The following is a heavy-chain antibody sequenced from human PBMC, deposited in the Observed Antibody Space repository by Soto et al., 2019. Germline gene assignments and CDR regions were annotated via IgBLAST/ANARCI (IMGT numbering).Heavy chain of an antibody. CDR1: GGTFSSYA. J-gene: IGHJ5*02. Sequence: GASVKVSCKASGGTFSSYAISWVRQAPGQGLEWMGGIIPIFGAANYAQKFQGRVTITADESTSTAYMELSSLRSKDTAVYYCARKRDIVSPNWFDPWGQGTLVTVSS. CDR3: ARKRDIVSPNWFDP. V-gene: IGHV1-69*13. D-gene: IGHD2-15*01. CDR2: IIPIFGAA.